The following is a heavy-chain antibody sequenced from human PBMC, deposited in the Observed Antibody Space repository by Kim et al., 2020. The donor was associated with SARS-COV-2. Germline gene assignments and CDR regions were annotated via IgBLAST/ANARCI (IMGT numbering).Heavy chain of an antibody. V-gene: IGHV3-30*07. D-gene: IGHD6-13*01. CDR3: ERDWGIAAAGAWV. J-gene: IGHJ4*02. Sequence: YADSVQGRFTSDRDNSTNTLYLQMNSLRAEDAAVYYCERDWGIAAAGAWVWGQGTLVTVSS.